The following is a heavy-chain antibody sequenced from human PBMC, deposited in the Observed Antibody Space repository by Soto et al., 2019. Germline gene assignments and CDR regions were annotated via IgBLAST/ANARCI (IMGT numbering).Heavy chain of an antibody. CDR2: MRGSGGST. J-gene: IGHJ6*03. V-gene: IGHV3-23*01. Sequence: EEQLLESGGGLVQPGGSLSLSCAASGFTFNTYAMSWVRQAPGKGLEWVSAMRGSGGSTYYADSVKGRFTISRDNSKNTLYLQMRSLRAEDTAVYYGATGGVPARGRGGYTYARDYSYSYMDVWGKGTTVTASS. CDR1: GFTFNTYA. D-gene: IGHD5-18*01. CDR3: ATGGVPARGRGGYTYARDYSYSYMDV.